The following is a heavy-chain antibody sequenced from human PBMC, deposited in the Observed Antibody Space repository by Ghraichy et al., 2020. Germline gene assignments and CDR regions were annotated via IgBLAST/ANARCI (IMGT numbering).Heavy chain of an antibody. Sequence: SCAASGFTFSTSSMNWVRQTPGKGLEWISYISASNTPIYYADSVKGRFTVSRDNAKKSLFLEMSSLRDEDTAVYYCATEGLAVAGTGMDVWGKGTTVTVSS. CDR2: ISASNTPI. D-gene: IGHD6-19*01. V-gene: IGHV3-48*02. CDR1: GFTFSTSS. J-gene: IGHJ6*04. CDR3: ATEGLAVAGTGMDV.